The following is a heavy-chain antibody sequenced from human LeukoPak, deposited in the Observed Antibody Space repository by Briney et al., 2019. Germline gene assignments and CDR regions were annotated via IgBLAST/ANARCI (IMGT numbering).Heavy chain of an antibody. D-gene: IGHD3-10*01. CDR3: TRDQVIRGVVD. J-gene: IGHJ4*02. CDR1: GSSISSGYY. CDR2: IYHSGTT. Sequence: SETLSLTCTVSGSSISSGYYWGWIRQPPGKGLEWIGSIYHSGTTYYNPSLKSRVTISVDTSKNQFSLKLSSVTAAGTAVYYCTRDQVIRGVVDWGQGTLVTVSS. V-gene: IGHV4-38-2*02.